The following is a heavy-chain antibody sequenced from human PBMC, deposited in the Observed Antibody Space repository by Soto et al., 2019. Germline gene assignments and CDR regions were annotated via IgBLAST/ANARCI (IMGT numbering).Heavy chain of an antibody. CDR2: IYSGGST. Sequence: EVQLVESGGGLIQPGGSLRLSCAASGFTFSSNDMNWVRQAPGKGLEWVSLIYSGGSTYYADSVKGRFTVSRDNTKNTLYLQMSSLSGQDTAVYNCATRPLLVWAPWGQGTVVTVSS. V-gene: IGHV3-53*01. J-gene: IGHJ3*01. CDR1: GFTFSSND. CDR3: ATRPLLVWAP. D-gene: IGHD3-10*01.